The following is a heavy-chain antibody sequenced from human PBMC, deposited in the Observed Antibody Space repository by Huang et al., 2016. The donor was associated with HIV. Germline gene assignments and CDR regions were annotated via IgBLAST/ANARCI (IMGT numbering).Heavy chain of an antibody. CDR1: RFTFSNYA. D-gene: IGHD5-12*01. Sequence: QVQLVESGGGVVQPGRSLSLSCAASRFTFSNYAMHWGRQAPGKGLGWVAVISYDGRNKYYADSVKGRFTISRDNSKNTLYLQMNSLRAEDTAVYYCARDLWLRDLYYYYYMDVWGKGTTVTVSS. J-gene: IGHJ6*03. V-gene: IGHV3-30*04. CDR3: ARDLWLRDLYYYYYMDV. CDR2: ISYDGRNK.